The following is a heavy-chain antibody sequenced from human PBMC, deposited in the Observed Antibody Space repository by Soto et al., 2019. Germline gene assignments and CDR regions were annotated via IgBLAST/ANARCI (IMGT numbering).Heavy chain of an antibody. CDR3: ARQGRGYSYGYSEY. J-gene: IGHJ4*02. Sequence: LSLTCTVSGGSISTGDYYWSWIRQPPGRGLEWIGYIYYSGSTYYTPSLRSRVTISVDTSKNQFSLKLSSVTAADTAVYYCARQGRGYSYGYSEYWGQGTRVAVS. CDR1: GGSISTGDYY. D-gene: IGHD5-18*01. V-gene: IGHV4-30-4*01. CDR2: IYYSGST.